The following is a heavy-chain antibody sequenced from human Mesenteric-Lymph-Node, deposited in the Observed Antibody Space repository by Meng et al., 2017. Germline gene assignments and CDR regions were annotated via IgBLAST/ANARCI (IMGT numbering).Heavy chain of an antibody. CDR3: ARDESSAFHH. CDR2: ISSDGRTK. D-gene: IGHD3-22*01. V-gene: IGHV3-30*03. J-gene: IGHJ4*02. CDR1: GFTFSSHG. Sequence: VQLVESGGGVVQPGRVLRLFCTTSGFTFSSHGINWVRQAPGKGLEWVAVISSDGRTKYFGDSVKGRFTISRDNSKNTVYLEMNSLRVEDTAMYYCARDESSAFHHWGQGTLVTVSS.